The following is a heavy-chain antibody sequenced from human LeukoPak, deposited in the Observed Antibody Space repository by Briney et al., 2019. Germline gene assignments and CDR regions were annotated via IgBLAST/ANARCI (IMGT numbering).Heavy chain of an antibody. J-gene: IGHJ3*02. Sequence: GGSLRLSCAASGFTFSSYSMNWVRQAPGKGLEWVSSISSSSSYIYYADSVKGRFTISRDNAKNSLYLQMNSLRAEDTAVYYCARIPGPYDTNEDDAFDIWGQGTMVTVSS. D-gene: IGHD3-16*01. CDR3: ARIPGPYDTNEDDAFDI. CDR2: ISSSSSYI. CDR1: GFTFSSYS. V-gene: IGHV3-21*01.